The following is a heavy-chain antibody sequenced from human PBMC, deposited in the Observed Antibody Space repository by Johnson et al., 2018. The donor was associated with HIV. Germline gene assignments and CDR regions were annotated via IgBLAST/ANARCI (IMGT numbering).Heavy chain of an antibody. D-gene: IGHD6-19*01. V-gene: IGHV3-20*04. J-gene: IGHJ3*02. Sequence: VQLVESGGGLVKPEGSLRLSCAASGFTVSSNEMSWVRQAPGKGLEWVSHINWNGGSTGYADSVKGRFTISRDNAKNSLYLQMNSLRAEDTALYYCARGGSSGWYDAFDIWGQGTMVTVSS. CDR3: ARGGSSGWYDAFDI. CDR2: INWNGGST. CDR1: GFTVSSNE.